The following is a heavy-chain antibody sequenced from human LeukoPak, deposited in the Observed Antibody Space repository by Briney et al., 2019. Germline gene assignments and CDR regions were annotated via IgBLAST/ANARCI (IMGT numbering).Heavy chain of an antibody. Sequence: PSETLSLTCTVSGGSISSSSYYWGWIRQPPGKGLEWIGSIYHSGSTYYNPSLKSRVTISVDTSKNQFSLRLSSVTAADTAVYYCAREGYCSGGSCYSEIDYWGQGTLVTVSS. CDR2: IYHSGST. CDR1: GGSISSSSYY. D-gene: IGHD2-15*01. V-gene: IGHV4-39*07. J-gene: IGHJ4*02. CDR3: AREGYCSGGSCYSEIDY.